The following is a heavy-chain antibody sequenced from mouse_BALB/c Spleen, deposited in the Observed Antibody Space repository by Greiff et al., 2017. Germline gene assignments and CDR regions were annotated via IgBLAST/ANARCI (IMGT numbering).Heavy chain of an antibody. CDR3: ARDEGAYYDYDGAWFAY. D-gene: IGHD2-4*01. CDR1: GFSLTGYG. V-gene: IGHV2-6-7*01. CDR2: IWGDGST. Sequence: VQLQQSGPGLVAPSQSLSITCTVSGFSLTGYGVNWVRQPPGKGLEWLGMIWGDGSTDYNSALKSRLSISKDNSKSQVFLKMNSLQTDDTAMYYCARDEGAYYDYDGAWFAYWGQGTLVTVSA. J-gene: IGHJ3*01.